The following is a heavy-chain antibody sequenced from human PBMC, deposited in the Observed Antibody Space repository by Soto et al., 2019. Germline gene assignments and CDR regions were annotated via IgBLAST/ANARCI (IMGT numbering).Heavy chain of an antibody. J-gene: IGHJ4*02. D-gene: IGHD2-21*01. Sequence: ASVKVSCRASGYTFTDSAIHWVRQAPGQSLEWLGWIAPGNGNTKYSQNFQGRVTITRDTSATTAYMELSSLRSEDTAVYYCAKGSRMWTPDYWGQGTLVTVSS. CDR3: AKGSRMWTPDY. V-gene: IGHV1-3*01. CDR2: IAPGNGNT. CDR1: GYTFTDSA.